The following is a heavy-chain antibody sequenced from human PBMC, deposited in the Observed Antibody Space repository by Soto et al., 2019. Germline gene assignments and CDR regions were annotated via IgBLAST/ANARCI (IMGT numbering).Heavy chain of an antibody. CDR3: ARTAIAVAGTGRYFDY. Sequence: SETLSLTCTVSGGSISSTYWSWIPQPPGKGLEWIGYIYYSGSTNYNPSLKSRVTISVDTSKNQLSLKLSSVTAPDTAVYYCARTAIAVAGTGRYFDYWGQGTLVSVSS. CDR1: GGSISSTY. V-gene: IGHV4-59*08. D-gene: IGHD6-19*01. CDR2: IYYSGST. J-gene: IGHJ4*02.